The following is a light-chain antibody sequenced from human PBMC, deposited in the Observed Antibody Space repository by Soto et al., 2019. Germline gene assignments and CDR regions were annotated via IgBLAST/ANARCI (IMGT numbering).Light chain of an antibody. J-gene: IGLJ3*02. Sequence: QSALTQPPSASGSPGQSVTISCTGSSSDVGGYNYVSWYQQHPGKGPKLLIYEVDKRPSGVPDRFSGSKSGNTASLTVSGLQAEDEADYYCSSSGGVDIHWLFGGGTKLTVL. V-gene: IGLV2-8*01. CDR1: SSDVGGYNY. CDR2: EVD. CDR3: SSSGGVDIHWL.